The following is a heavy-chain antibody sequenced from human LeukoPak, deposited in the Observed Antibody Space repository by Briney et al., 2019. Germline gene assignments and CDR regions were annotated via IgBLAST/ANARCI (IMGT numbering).Heavy chain of an antibody. V-gene: IGHV1-46*01. Sequence: ASVKVSCKASGYTFTSYYMHWVRQAPGQGLEWMGIINPSGGSTSYAQKFQGRVTMTRDTSISTAYMELSRLRSDDTAVYYCARDTRRWELLGFDYWGQGTLVTVSS. D-gene: IGHD1-26*01. J-gene: IGHJ4*02. CDR2: INPSGGST. CDR1: GYTFTSYY. CDR3: ARDTRRWELLGFDY.